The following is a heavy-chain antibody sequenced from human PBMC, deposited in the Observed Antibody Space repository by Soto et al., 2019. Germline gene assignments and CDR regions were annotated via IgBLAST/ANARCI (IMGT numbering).Heavy chain of an antibody. V-gene: IGHV4-59*01. J-gene: IGHJ4*02. CDR2: IYDSGSP. CDR3: ATASSSGSSGELDY. Sequence: QVQLQESGPGLVKPSETLSLTCTVSGGSTSSFYWSWIRRPPGKGLEWIGYIYDSGSPDYNPSLKSRVTMSLDPSKNQFFLKLRSVTAADTAVYYCATASSSGSSGELDYWGQGTLVTVSS. CDR1: GGSTSSFY. D-gene: IGHD3-22*01.